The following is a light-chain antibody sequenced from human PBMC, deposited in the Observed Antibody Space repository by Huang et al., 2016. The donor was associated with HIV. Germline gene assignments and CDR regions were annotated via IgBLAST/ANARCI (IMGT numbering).Light chain of an antibody. J-gene: IGKJ4*01. CDR2: DAS. CDR3: QQRSNWPSLT. Sequence: EIVLTQSPATLSLSPGERATLSCRASQSVGTYLAWYQQKPGQAPRLLILDASTRATGIPARFSGSGSGTDFTLTISGLEPEDFALYYCQQRSNWPSLTFGGGTKVEIK. CDR1: QSVGTY. V-gene: IGKV3-11*01.